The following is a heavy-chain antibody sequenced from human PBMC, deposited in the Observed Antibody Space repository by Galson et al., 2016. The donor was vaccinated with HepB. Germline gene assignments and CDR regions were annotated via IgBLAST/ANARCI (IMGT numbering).Heavy chain of an antibody. CDR1: GFFFSDYY. CDR2: IASGGSTI. D-gene: IGHD6-13*01. Sequence: SLRLSCAASGFFFSDYYMTWIRQAPGKGLEWVSYIASGGSTIYDADSVRGRFTVSRHNAKNSLFLQMNSLRAEDTAVYYCARDYSSRWFYFDYWGQGTLVTVSS. V-gene: IGHV3-11*01. J-gene: IGHJ4*02. CDR3: ARDYSSRWFYFDY.